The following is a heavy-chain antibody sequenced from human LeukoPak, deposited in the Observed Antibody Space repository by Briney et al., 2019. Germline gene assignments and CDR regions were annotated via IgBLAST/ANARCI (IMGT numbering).Heavy chain of an antibody. Sequence: GASVKVSCKASGYTFTSYYMHWVRQAPGQGLEWMGIINPSGGSTSYAQKFQGRVTMTRDTSTSTVYMEQSSLRSEDTAVYYCARERMSGYDFDYWGQGTLVTVSS. J-gene: IGHJ4*02. CDR1: GYTFTSYY. CDR2: INPSGGST. CDR3: ARERMSGYDFDY. V-gene: IGHV1-46*01. D-gene: IGHD5-12*01.